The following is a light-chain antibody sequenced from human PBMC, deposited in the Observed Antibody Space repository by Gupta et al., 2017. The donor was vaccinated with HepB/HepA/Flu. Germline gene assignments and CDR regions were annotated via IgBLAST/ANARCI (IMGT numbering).Light chain of an antibody. CDR1: QSISTW. V-gene: IGKV1-5*03. Sequence: DIQMTQSPSTLSASVGDRVTITCRASQSISTWLAWYQQKPGKAPKVLIYKASSLQSGVPSRFSGSGSGTXFTLTIXSPQSDDFATYYCQQYNSYPCSFGXGTKLEIK. CDR3: QQYNSYPCS. CDR2: KAS. J-gene: IGKJ2*04.